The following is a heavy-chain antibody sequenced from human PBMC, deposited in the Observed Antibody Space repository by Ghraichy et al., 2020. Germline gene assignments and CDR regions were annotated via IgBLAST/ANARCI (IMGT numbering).Heavy chain of an antibody. J-gene: IGHJ4*02. CDR3: AKKGARIGWNPFDY. CDR2: VSPKNGDT. D-gene: IGHD6-19*01. Sequence: ASVKVSCKASGYTFTAHYMHWVRQAPGQGPEWMGWVSPKNGDTDYAQKFQGRVTMTRDRSISTVYMELSSLRSDDTGVYYCAKKGARIGWNPFDYWGQGTLVTVSS. CDR1: GYTFTAHY. V-gene: IGHV1-2*02.